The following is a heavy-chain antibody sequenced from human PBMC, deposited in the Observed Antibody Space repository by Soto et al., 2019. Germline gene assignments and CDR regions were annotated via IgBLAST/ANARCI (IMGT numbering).Heavy chain of an antibody. D-gene: IGHD6-6*01. Sequence: SVKVSCKASGGTFSSYAISWVRQAPGQGLEWMGGIIPIFGTANYAQKFQGRVTITADESTSTAYMELSSLRSEDTAVSYCERGLVGAAPPLDYWGQGTLVTVSS. CDR2: IIPIFGTA. CDR3: ERGLVGAAPPLDY. V-gene: IGHV1-69*13. J-gene: IGHJ4*02. CDR1: GGTFSSYA.